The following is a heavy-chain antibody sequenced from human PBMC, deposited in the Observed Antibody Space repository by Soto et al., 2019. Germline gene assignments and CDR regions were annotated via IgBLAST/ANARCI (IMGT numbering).Heavy chain of an antibody. Sequence: GGSLGVSCSASGFTFSSYGMHWVRQAPGKGLEWVALIWFDGSDKYSADSVKGRFTISRDNSKNTLYLQMNSLRAEDTAVYYCARLYCSASSCYSVGAFDIWGQGTMVTVSS. CDR1: GFTFSSYG. D-gene: IGHD2-15*01. CDR3: ARLYCSASSCYSVGAFDI. CDR2: IWFDGSDK. J-gene: IGHJ3*02. V-gene: IGHV3-33*03.